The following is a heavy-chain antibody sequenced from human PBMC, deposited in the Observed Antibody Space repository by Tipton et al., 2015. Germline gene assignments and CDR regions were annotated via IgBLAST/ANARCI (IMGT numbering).Heavy chain of an antibody. CDR1: GFTFSSYS. D-gene: IGHD5-12*01. CDR3: ARDRPYSDIRYEYDYYYYGMDV. CDR2: ISSSSSYI. V-gene: IGHV3-21*04. Sequence: SLRLSCAASGFTFSSYSMNWVRQAPGKGLEWVSSISSSSSYIYYADSVKGRFTISRDNAKNSLYLQMNSLRAEDTAVYYCARDRPYSDIRYEYDYYYYGMDVWGQGP. J-gene: IGHJ6*02.